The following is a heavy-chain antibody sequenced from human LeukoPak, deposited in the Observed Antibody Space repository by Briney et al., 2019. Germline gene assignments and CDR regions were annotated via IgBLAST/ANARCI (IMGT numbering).Heavy chain of an antibody. J-gene: IGHJ4*02. CDR3: AREGHGYSYSSPLDY. CDR2: INPTGTAT. V-gene: IGHV1-46*01. CDR1: GYTLIRHW. Sequence: SSVKVSCKASGYTLIRHWMHWVRLAPGQGLEWVGLINPTGTATLYAQKFQGRVTLTRDMSTSTDYMHLSSLTSEETALYYCAREGHGYSYSSPLDYWGQGPLVTVSS. D-gene: IGHD5-24*01.